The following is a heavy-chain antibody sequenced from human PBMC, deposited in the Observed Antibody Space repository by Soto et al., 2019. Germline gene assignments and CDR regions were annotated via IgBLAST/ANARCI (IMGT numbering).Heavy chain of an antibody. CDR2: IYYSGST. V-gene: IGHV4-31*03. Sequence: SETLSLTCTVSGGSISSGGYYWSWIRQHPGKGLEWIGYIYYSGSTYYNPSLKSRVTISVDTSKNQFSLKLSSVTAADTAVYYCAFLEILVPPRATDFWCQGPLVTLFS. CDR3: AFLEILVPPRATDF. CDR1: GGSISSGGYY. D-gene: IGHD2-8*02. J-gene: IGHJ4*02.